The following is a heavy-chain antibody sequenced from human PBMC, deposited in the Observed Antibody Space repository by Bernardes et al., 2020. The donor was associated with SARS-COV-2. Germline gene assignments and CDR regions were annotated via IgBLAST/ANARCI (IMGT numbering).Heavy chain of an antibody. CDR3: ARGHTSGDFKY. CDR2: INPSGVT. V-gene: IGHV4-34*01. J-gene: IGHJ4*02. Sequence: SETLSLTCAVYGGSFRGFSWNWIRQPPGKGLEWIGEINPSGVTNYSPSLKSRVTMLVDTSKNHFSLTLTSLTAADTAVYYCARGHTSGDFKYWGQGALVTDSS. CDR1: GGSFRGFS. D-gene: IGHD2-21*02.